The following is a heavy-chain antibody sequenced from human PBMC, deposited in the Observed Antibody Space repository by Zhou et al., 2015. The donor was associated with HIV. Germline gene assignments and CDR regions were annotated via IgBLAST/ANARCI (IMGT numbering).Heavy chain of an antibody. CDR1: GGTFSSYT. CDR3: ARGEPGGIVSAGSADY. V-gene: IGHV1-69*01. J-gene: IGHJ4*02. Sequence: QLQLVQSGAEVKKPGSSVKVSCKASGGTFSSYTISWVRQAPGQGLEWLGGIIPIFGTANYAQKFQGRVTITADESTTTAYMELSSLRSEDTAVYYCARGEPGGIVSAGSADYWGQGTLVTVSS. CDR2: IIPIFGTA. D-gene: IGHD6-13*01.